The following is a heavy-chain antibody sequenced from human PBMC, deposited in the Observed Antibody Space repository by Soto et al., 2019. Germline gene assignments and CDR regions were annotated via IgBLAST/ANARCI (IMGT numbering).Heavy chain of an antibody. D-gene: IGHD3-22*01. CDR3: VRPTRDGYGAEAYYFDS. Sequence: PGESLKISCKGSGYNFTKYWIGWVRQMPGKGLEWMGLIFPGDSDTRYSPSFQGQVTISADKSISTAYLQWSSLKASDTAIYFCVRPTRDGYGAEAYYFDSLGQGILVTVSS. V-gene: IGHV5-51*01. CDR2: IFPGDSDT. J-gene: IGHJ4*02. CDR1: GYNFTKYW.